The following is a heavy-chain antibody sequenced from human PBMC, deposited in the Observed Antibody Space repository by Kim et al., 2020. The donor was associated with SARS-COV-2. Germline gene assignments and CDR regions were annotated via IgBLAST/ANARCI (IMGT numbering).Heavy chain of an antibody. CDR3: ASRYSSSWNYYYYGMDV. J-gene: IGHJ6*02. CDR1: GGSISSSSYY. V-gene: IGHV4-39*01. D-gene: IGHD6-13*01. Sequence: SETLSLTCTVSGGSISSSSYYWGWIRQPPGKGLEWIGSIYYSGSTYYNPSLKSRVTISVDTSKNQFSLKLSSVTAADTAVYYCASRYSSSWNYYYYGMDVLGQRATV. CDR2: IYYSGST.